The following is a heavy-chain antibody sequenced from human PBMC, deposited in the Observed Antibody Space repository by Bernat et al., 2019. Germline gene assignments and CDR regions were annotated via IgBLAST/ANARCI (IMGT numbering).Heavy chain of an antibody. V-gene: IGHV3-15*07. CDR3: TPALPWDA. CDR2: IKSKTDGGIT. Sequence: EVQLVESGGGLVKPGGSLRLSCAASGFTFSNAWMNWVRQAPGKGLEWVGRIKSKTDGGITDYTAPVKGRFTISRDDSKNTLYLQMNGLKTEDTAVYYGTPALPWDAWGQGTPVTVPS. CDR1: GFTFSNAW. J-gene: IGHJ6*02.